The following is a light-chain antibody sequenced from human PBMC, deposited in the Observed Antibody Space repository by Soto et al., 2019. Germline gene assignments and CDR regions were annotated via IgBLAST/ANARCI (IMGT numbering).Light chain of an antibody. V-gene: IGKV1-39*01. CDR2: SAS. J-gene: IGKJ2*01. Sequence: IQMTQSPSSLSASVGDRVTITCRASQIITNSLLWYQQKPGKAPKLLIYSASSLQSGVPSRFTGSGSGTDFTLTISSLQPEDFATYYCQQSYNTPPTFGQGTKLEIK. CDR1: QIITNS. CDR3: QQSYNTPPT.